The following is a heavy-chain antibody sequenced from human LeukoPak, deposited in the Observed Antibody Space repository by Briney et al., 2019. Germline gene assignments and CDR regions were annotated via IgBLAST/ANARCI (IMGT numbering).Heavy chain of an antibody. Sequence: SSETLSFTCAVSGYSISSGYYWGWIRQPPGKGLEWIGSIYHSGSTYYNPSLKSRVTISVDTSKNQFSLKLSSVTAADTAVYYCAREILLAAADYSFDYWGQGTLVTVYS. CDR1: GYSISSGYY. D-gene: IGHD6-13*01. V-gene: IGHV4-38-2*02. CDR3: AREILLAAADYSFDY. J-gene: IGHJ4*02. CDR2: IYHSGST.